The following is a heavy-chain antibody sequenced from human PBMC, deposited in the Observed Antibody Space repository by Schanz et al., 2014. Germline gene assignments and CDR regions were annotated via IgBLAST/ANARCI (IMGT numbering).Heavy chain of an antibody. Sequence: QVQLVESGGGVVQPGGSLRLSCAASGFTFTNLGMHWVRRAPGKGLEWVAFIRYDGSNQYYADSVKGRFTISRDGSKNTLYLQMNSLRAEDTAVYYCARKTDSSGTGDYWGQGTLVTVSS. CDR2: IRYDGSNQ. CDR1: GFTFTNLG. CDR3: ARKTDSSGTGDY. V-gene: IGHV3-30*02. J-gene: IGHJ4*02. D-gene: IGHD6-19*01.